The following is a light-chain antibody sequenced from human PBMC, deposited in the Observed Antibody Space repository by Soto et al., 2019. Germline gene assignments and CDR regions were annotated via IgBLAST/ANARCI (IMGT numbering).Light chain of an antibody. Sequence: QAVVTQEPSLTVSPGGTVTLTCGSSTGDVSSGHYPYWFQQKPGQAPRTLIYDTHNRLSWTPARFSGSLLGGKAALTLSGAEPEDEADYYCLLFYSGTRVFGGGTKVTVL. V-gene: IGLV7-46*01. J-gene: IGLJ3*02. CDR1: TGDVSSGHY. CDR2: DTH. CDR3: LLFYSGTRV.